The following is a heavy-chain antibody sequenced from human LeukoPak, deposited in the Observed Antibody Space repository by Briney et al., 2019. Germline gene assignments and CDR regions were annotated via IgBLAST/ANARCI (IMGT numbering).Heavy chain of an antibody. J-gene: IGHJ1*01. V-gene: IGHV1-69*13. CDR3: ARGYCSSTSCYLGAEYFQH. D-gene: IGHD2-2*01. CDR2: IIPIFGTA. Sequence: ASVKVSCKASGGTFSSYAISWVRQAPGQGLEWMGGIIPIFGTANYAQKFQGRVTITADESTSTAYMELSSLRSEDTAVYYCARGYCSSTSCYLGAEYFQHWGQGTLVTVSS. CDR1: GGTFSSYA.